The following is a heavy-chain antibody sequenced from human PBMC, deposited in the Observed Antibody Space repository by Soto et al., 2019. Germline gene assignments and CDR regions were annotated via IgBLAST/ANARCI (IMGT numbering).Heavy chain of an antibody. J-gene: IGHJ4*02. D-gene: IGHD3-16*01. CDR2: ISGSGGST. CDR1: GFTFSSYA. V-gene: IGHV3-23*01. CDR3: AKSLTSRGYFDY. Sequence: GGSLRLSCAASGFTFSSYAMSWVRQAPGKGLEWVSAISGSGGSTYYADSVKGRFTISRGNSKNTLYLQMNSLRAEDTAVYYCAKSLTSRGYFDYWGQGTLVTVSS.